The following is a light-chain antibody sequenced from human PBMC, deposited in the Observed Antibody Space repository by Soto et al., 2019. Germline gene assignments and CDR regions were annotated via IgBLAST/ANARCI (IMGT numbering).Light chain of an antibody. CDR2: EDN. V-gene: IGLV1-51*02. J-gene: IGLJ2*01. CDR3: ATWDSSQSAVV. CDR1: SSNVGNNY. Sequence: QSGLTQPPSVSAAPGQKVTISCSGSSSNVGNNYVSWYQQFPETAPKLLIYEDNKRPSAIPDRFSGSKSGTSGTLAITGLQAGDEADYYCATWDSSQSAVVFGGGTKVTVL.